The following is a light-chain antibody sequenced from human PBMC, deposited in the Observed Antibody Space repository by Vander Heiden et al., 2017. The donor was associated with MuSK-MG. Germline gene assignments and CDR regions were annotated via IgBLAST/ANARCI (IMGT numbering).Light chain of an antibody. V-gene: IGKV1-9*01. J-gene: IGKJ4*01. CDR2: AAS. Sequence: DIHRTQSPSFLSASVGDRVTITCRASQGISTYLAWYQQKPGKAPNRLIYAASTLQSGVPSRFSGSGSGTEFTLTISSLQPEDFATYYCQQLNVHPPSFGGGTKVEIK. CDR3: QQLNVHPPS. CDR1: QGISTY.